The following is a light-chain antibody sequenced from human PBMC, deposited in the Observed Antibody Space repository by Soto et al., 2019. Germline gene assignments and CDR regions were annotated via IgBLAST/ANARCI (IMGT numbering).Light chain of an antibody. CDR1: QGVSTY. CDR3: QQRSNWP. CDR2: DAS. V-gene: IGKV3D-11*01. Sequence: EIVLTQSPATLSLSPGERATLSCRASQGVSTYLAWSQQKPGQAPRLLIYDASDRATCIPARFSGCGPGTDFSLTISSLEPEDFAPYFCQQRSNWPFGPGTKVDI. J-gene: IGKJ3*01.